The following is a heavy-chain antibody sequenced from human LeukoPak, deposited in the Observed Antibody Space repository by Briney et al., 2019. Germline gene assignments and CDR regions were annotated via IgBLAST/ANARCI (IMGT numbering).Heavy chain of an antibody. CDR1: GYTFTSYG. D-gene: IGHD2-2*01. Sequence: ASVKVSCKASGYTFTSYGISWVRQAPGQGLEWMGWISAYNGNTNYAQKLQGRVTMTTDTSTSTAYMELRSLRSDDTAVYYCARTARPYCSSTSCYEDAFDIRGQGTMVTVSS. CDR2: ISAYNGNT. V-gene: IGHV1-18*01. J-gene: IGHJ3*02. CDR3: ARTARPYCSSTSCYEDAFDI.